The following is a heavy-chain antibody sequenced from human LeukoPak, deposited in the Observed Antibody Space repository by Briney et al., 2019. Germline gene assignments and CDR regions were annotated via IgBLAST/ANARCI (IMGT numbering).Heavy chain of an antibody. D-gene: IGHD1-20*01. V-gene: IGHV4-34*01. J-gene: IGHJ1*01. Sequence: WETLSLRCSVWGRPDSDYFWPGLPQPPGKGLEWIAEISHSEKIEYNPSLESRVIISVDASKTQFSLKLNSGTGADTAVYYCSIGDDSNWKGAFQYWAQGTLVTVSS. CDR2: ISHSEKI. CDR3: SIGDDSNWKGAFQY. CDR1: GRPDSDYF.